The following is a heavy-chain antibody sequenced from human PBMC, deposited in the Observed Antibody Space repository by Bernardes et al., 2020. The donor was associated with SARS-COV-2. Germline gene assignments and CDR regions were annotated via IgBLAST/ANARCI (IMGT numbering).Heavy chain of an antibody. CDR1: GFIFSGYP. J-gene: IGHJ3*02. Sequence: GGSLRLSCAASGFIFSGYPIHWVRQSSGKGLEWVGQIRPKVHSYATEYGTSVKGRFMITRDDSKNTAFLQMNSLKTEDTAVYYCTRVLGLARGVDDAFDIWGRGTLVTVSS. CDR3: TRVLGLARGVDDAFDI. D-gene: IGHD3-10*01. V-gene: IGHV3-73*01. CDR2: IRPKVHSYAT.